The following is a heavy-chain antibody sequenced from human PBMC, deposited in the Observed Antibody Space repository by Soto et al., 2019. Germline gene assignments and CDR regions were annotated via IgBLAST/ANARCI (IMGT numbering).Heavy chain of an antibody. CDR2: INHSGST. CDR1: GGSFSVYY. Sequence: PSETLSLTCAVCGGSFSVYYWTWIRQPPGTGLEWIGEINHSGSTNYNPSLKSRVTISVDTSKNQFSLKLTSVTAADTAVYYCARDKITGLFDYWGQGTLVTVSS. J-gene: IGHJ4*02. CDR3: ARDKITGLFDY. V-gene: IGHV4-34*01. D-gene: IGHD3-16*01.